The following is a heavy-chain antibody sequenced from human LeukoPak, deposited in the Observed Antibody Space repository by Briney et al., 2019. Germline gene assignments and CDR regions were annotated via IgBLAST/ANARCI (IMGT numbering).Heavy chain of an antibody. D-gene: IGHD3-10*01. CDR2: ISGSGGRT. V-gene: IGHV3-23*01. CDR3: ARVLAGMVRGVIGY. CDR1: GFTFSSYA. Sequence: GGSLRLSCAASGFTFSSYAMSWVRQAPGKGLEWVSGISGSGGRTYYADSVKGRFTISRDNAKNSLYLQMNSLRAEDTAVYYCARVLAGMVRGVIGYWGQGTLVTVSS. J-gene: IGHJ4*02.